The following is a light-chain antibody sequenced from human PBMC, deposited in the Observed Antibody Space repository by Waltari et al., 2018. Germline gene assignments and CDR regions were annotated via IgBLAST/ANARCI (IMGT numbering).Light chain of an antibody. CDR3: MQGIHLPGT. V-gene: IGKV2-29*02. CDR1: QSLLHSDGKTY. Sequence: DIVMTQTPLSLSVTPGQPASISCKSSQSLLHSDGKTYLYWYLQEPGQSRQLLIYEVSKRCSGVPERFSGSGSGTDFKLKSSRVEGEDVGVYYCMQGIHLPGTFGQGTKLEIK. CDR2: EVS. J-gene: IGKJ2*01.